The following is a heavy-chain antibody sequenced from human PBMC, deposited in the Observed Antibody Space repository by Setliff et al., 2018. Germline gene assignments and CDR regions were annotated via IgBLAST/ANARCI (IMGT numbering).Heavy chain of an antibody. Sequence: LRLSCAASGFRFSTSDMHWVRQAPGKGLEWVSFIQHDGSREFYGDPVKGRFIISRDNSKNTLYLQMNSLSAEDTAVYYCAKVPNSGGYAGPFDFWGQGTLVTAPQ. CDR3: AKVPNSGGYAGPFDF. CDR1: GFRFSTSD. J-gene: IGHJ4*02. CDR2: IQHDGSRE. V-gene: IGHV3-30*02. D-gene: IGHD5-12*01.